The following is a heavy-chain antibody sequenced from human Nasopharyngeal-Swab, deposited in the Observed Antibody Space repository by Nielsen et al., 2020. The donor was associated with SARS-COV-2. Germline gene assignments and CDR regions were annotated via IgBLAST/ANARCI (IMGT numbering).Heavy chain of an antibody. V-gene: IGHV1-24*01. CDR1: GYTLTELS. CDR2: FDPEDGET. CDR3: ATSPGYCSSTSCRGWFDP. D-gene: IGHD2-2*01. J-gene: IGHJ5*02. Sequence: ASVKVSCKVSGYTLTELSMHWVRQAPGKGLEWMGGFDPEDGETIYAQKFQGRVTMTEDTSTDTAYMELSSLRSEDTAVYYCATSPGYCSSTSCRGWFDPWGQGTQVTVSS.